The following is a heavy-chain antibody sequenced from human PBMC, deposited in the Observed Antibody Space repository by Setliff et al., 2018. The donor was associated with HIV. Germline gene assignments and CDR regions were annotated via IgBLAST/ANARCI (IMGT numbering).Heavy chain of an antibody. CDR1: GFTFDDYT. CDR3: AKDIVPASYYYYGMDV. Sequence: GESLKISCAASGFTFDDYTMHWVRQAPGKGLEWVSLISWDGGSTYYADPVKGRFTISRDSSKNSLYLQMNSLRTEDTALYYCAKDIVPASYYYYGMDVWGQGTTVTVSS. D-gene: IGHD2-2*01. J-gene: IGHJ6*02. CDR2: ISWDGGST. V-gene: IGHV3-43*01.